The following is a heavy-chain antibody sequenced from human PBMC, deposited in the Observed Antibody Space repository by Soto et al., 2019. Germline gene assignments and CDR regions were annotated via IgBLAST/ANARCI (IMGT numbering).Heavy chain of an antibody. CDR1: GYTFTAYW. V-gene: IGHV5-51*01. CDR2: IYPGDSDS. D-gene: IGHD2-2*01. J-gene: IGHJ4*02. Sequence: PEESLKISCKASGYTFTAYWIGWVRQMPGKGLEWMGIIYPGDSDSTYSPSFQGQVTISADKAINTVYLQWSSLKASDTAMYYWCARYGSRSSAHDYDYWGQGTLVTVSS. CDR3: CARYGSRSSAHDYDY.